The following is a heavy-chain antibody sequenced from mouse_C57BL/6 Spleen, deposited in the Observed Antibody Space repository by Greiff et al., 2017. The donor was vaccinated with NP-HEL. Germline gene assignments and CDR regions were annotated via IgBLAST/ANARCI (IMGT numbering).Heavy chain of an antibody. CDR2: IDPEDGET. Sequence: VHVKQSGAELVKPGASVKLSCTASGFNIKDYYMHWVKQRTEQGLEWIGRIDPEDGETKYAPKFQGKATITADTSSNTAYLQLSSLTSEDAAVYYCARANSSYFPWFAYWGQGTLVTVSA. CDR1: GFNIKDYY. J-gene: IGHJ3*01. D-gene: IGHD1-1*01. V-gene: IGHV14-2*01. CDR3: ARANSSYFPWFAY.